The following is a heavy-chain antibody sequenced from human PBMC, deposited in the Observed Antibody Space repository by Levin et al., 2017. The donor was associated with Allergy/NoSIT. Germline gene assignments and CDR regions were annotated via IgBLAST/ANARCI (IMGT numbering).Heavy chain of an antibody. CDR1: GFTFSSFA. J-gene: IGHJ4*02. Sequence: TGGSLRLSCAASGFTFSSFAMSWVRQAPGKGLEWVSIISGSGDSTYYADSVKGRFTISRDNSKNTLFVQMNSLGAGDTAVYYCAKGVTGSYRTPLDYWGQGTLVTVSA. D-gene: IGHD1-26*01. CDR2: ISGSGDST. V-gene: IGHV3-23*01. CDR3: AKGVTGSYRTPLDY.